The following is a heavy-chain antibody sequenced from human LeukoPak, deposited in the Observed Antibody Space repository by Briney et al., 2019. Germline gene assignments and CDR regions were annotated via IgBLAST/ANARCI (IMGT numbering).Heavy chain of an antibody. D-gene: IGHD4-17*01. Sequence: PGGSLRLSCAASGFTFSTYWMHRVRQAPGKGLVWVPRITSDGSATSYADSVRGRFTISRDNTKSTLYLQMNSLRAEDTAVYYCARVRMTTVTIGWFDPWGQGTLVTVSS. CDR1: GFTFSTYW. CDR3: ARVRMTTVTIGWFDP. CDR2: ITSDGSAT. J-gene: IGHJ5*02. V-gene: IGHV3-74*01.